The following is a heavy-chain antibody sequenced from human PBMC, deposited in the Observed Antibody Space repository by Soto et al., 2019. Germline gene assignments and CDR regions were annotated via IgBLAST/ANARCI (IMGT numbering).Heavy chain of an antibody. J-gene: IGHJ5*02. V-gene: IGHV4-30-4*01. CDR2: ISYSGTT. CDR3: ARGRGYSYGLDP. CDR1: GDSISSVYNY. D-gene: IGHD5-12*01. Sequence: SETLSLTCTVSGDSISSVYNYWSWIRQPPGEGLEWIGFISYSGTTSYSPSLKSRLAISLDMSKNQFSLSLTSVTAADTAVYYCARGRGYSYGLDPWGQGTLVTVS.